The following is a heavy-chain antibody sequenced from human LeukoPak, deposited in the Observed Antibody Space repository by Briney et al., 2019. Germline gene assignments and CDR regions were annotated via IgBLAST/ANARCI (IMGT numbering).Heavy chain of an antibody. CDR1: GFTFGSYG. Sequence: GRSLRLSCAASGFTFGSYGTHWVRQAPDKGLEWVAVISFDGRSKYYADSVKGRFTISRDDSKKTLYLQMNSLRPEDTAVYYCAKSDSSSWQIDFWGQGTLVTVSS. CDR3: AKSDSSSWQIDF. J-gene: IGHJ4*02. V-gene: IGHV3-30*18. D-gene: IGHD6-13*01. CDR2: ISFDGRSK.